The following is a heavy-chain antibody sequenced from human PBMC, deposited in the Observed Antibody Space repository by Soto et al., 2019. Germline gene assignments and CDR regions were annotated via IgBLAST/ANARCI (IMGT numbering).Heavy chain of an antibody. Sequence: GESLKISCKGSGYSFTSYWIGWVRQMPGKGLEWMGIIYPGDSDTRYSPSFQGQVTISADKSISTAYLQWSSLKASDTTMYYCARRSSGYDAPRDYYYYYMDVWGKGTTVTVSS. CDR1: GYSFTSYW. J-gene: IGHJ6*03. CDR3: ARRSSGYDAPRDYYYYYMDV. V-gene: IGHV5-51*01. CDR2: IYPGDSDT. D-gene: IGHD5-12*01.